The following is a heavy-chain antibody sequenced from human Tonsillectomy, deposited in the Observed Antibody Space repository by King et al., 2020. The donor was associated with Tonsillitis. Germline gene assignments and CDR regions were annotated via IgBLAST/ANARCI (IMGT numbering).Heavy chain of an antibody. CDR2: ISSSSGTI. J-gene: IGHJ4*02. V-gene: IGHV3-48*01. Sequence: VQLVESGGGLVQPGGSLRLTCAASGFTFSSYNMNLVRQAPGKGLEWVSFISSSSGTIYYADSVKGRLTISRDNAKNSLSLQINSLRAEDTAVYYCARGRAAAADYWGQGTLVTVPS. CDR1: GFTFSSYN. D-gene: IGHD6-13*01. CDR3: ARGRAAAADY.